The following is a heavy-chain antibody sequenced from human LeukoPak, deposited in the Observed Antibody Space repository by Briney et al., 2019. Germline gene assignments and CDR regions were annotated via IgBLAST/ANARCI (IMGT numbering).Heavy chain of an antibody. Sequence: SETLSLTCTVSGGSLSSYYWSWIRQPPGKGLEWIGYIYYTGSTNYNPSLKSRVSVDTPKNQFSLKLSSVTAADTAVYYCARGNSGSYYGFDYWRQGTLVTVSS. CDR3: ARGNSGSYYGFDY. D-gene: IGHD1-26*01. V-gene: IGHV4-59*01. CDR2: IYYTGST. J-gene: IGHJ4*02. CDR1: GGSLSSYY.